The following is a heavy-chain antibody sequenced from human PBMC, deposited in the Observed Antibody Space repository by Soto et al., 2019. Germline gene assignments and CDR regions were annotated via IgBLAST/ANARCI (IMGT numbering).Heavy chain of an antibody. CDR2: ISSSSFSI. Sequence: PGGSLRLSCAASGFTFSSYSMNWVRQAPGKGLEWVSSISSSSFSINYADSVKGRFSISRDNAQNSLHLQMNNLRAEDTAVYYCARNESSNIYGMDVWGQGTTVIVSS. D-gene: IGHD6-6*01. J-gene: IGHJ6*02. CDR3: ARNESSNIYGMDV. CDR1: GFTFSSYS. V-gene: IGHV3-21*01.